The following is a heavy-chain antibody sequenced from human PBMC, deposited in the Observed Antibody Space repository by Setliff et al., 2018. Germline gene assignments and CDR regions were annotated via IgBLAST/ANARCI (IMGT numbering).Heavy chain of an antibody. Sequence: GGSLRLSCAASGFTFSSYAMYWVRQAPGTGLEFVSALSSDGSRAYYADSVKDRFFISMDNSKNTLFLQMGSLRGEDKAVYYCARGGAFSYGYHLKHWGQGTLVTVSS. J-gene: IGHJ4*02. D-gene: IGHD5-18*01. V-gene: IGHV3-64*02. CDR1: GFTFSSYA. CDR3: ARGGAFSYGYHLKH. CDR2: LSSDGSRA.